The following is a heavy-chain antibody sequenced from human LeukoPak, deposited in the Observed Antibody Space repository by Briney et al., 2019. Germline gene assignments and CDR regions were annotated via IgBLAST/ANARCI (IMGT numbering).Heavy chain of an antibody. Sequence: SVKVSCKASGYTFTSYGISWVRQAPGQGLEWMGGIIPIFGTANYAQKFQGRVTITTDESTSTAYMELSSLRSEDTAVYYCARAEGTTGTEEDYNWFDPWGQGTLVTVSS. CDR2: IIPIFGTA. V-gene: IGHV1-69*05. D-gene: IGHD1-1*01. CDR1: GYTFTSYG. J-gene: IGHJ5*02. CDR3: ARAEGTTGTEEDYNWFDP.